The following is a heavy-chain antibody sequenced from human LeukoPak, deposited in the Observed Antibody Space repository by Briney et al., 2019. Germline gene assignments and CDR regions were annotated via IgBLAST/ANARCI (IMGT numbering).Heavy chain of an antibody. CDR1: GGSISSYY. J-gene: IGHJ4*02. CDR2: IYYSGST. D-gene: IGHD3-10*01. CDR3: ARVSPDYYGSGSYSSGSIDY. V-gene: IGHV4-59*01. Sequence: SETLSLTCTVSGGSISSYYWSWIRQPPGKGLEWIGYIYYSGSTNYNPSLKSRVTISVDTSKNQFSLKLSSVTAADTAVYYCARVSPDYYGSGSYSSGSIDYWGQGTLVTGSS.